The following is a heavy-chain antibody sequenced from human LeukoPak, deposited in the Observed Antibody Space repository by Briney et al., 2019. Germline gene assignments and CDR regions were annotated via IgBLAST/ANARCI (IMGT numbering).Heavy chain of an antibody. CDR3: SRSRPKFKDFDY. CDR2: IYSGGST. CDR1: GFTVSSDS. J-gene: IGHJ4*02. Sequence: PGGSLRLSCTVSGFTVSSDSMSWVRQAPGKGLERVSFIYSGGSTHYSDSVKGRFTISRDNSKNTLYLQMNSLRAEDTAVYYCSRSRPKFKDFDYWGQGTLVTVSS. V-gene: IGHV3-53*01.